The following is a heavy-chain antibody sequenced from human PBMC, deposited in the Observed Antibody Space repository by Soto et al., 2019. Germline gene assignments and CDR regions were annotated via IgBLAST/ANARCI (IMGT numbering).Heavy chain of an antibody. Sequence: GGSLRLSCAASGFTFSSYVMSWVCQAPGKGLEWVSAISGSGGSTYYADSVKGRFTISRDNSKNTLYLQMNSLRAEDTAVYYCAKDGCSGGSCYAAYYYYYYMAVRGKGTTVTVSS. CDR1: GFTFSSYV. CDR2: ISGSGGST. D-gene: IGHD2-15*01. CDR3: AKDGCSGGSCYAAYYYYYYMAV. J-gene: IGHJ6*03. V-gene: IGHV3-23*01.